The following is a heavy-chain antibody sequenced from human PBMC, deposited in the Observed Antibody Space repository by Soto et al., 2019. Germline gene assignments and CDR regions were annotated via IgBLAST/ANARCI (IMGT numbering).Heavy chain of an antibody. J-gene: IGHJ6*02. V-gene: IGHV1-8*01. CDR2: MNAKSGDT. D-gene: IGHD3-16*01. Sequence: QAHLEQSGAEMKRPGASVKVSCKASGYTFSDFDINWLRQAPGQGPEWMGWMNAKSGDTFFAQRFQGKFNMTWDTSLGTAYREVGSLTSDDTAIYYCARGNPFNYAGFDVWGQGTTVAVSS. CDR3: ARGNPFNYAGFDV. CDR1: GYTFSDFD.